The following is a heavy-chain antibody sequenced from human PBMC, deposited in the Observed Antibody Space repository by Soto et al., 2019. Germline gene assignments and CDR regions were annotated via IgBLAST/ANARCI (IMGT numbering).Heavy chain of an antibody. J-gene: IGHJ4*02. CDR3: AKALSITIFGESG. D-gene: IGHD3-3*01. V-gene: IGHV3-23*01. CDR1: GFTFSSYA. CDR2: ISGSGDST. Sequence: EVQLLESGGGLVQPGGSLRLSCAASGFTFSSYAMNWVRQAPGKGLEWVSGISGSGDSTYYADSVTGRFTISRDNSKDTLYLQLNSLRPEDTAVYYCAKALSITIFGESGWGQGTLVTVSS.